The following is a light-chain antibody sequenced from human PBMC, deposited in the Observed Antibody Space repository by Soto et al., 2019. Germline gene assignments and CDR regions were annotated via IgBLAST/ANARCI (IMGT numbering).Light chain of an antibody. CDR3: QQYNKWPLT. CDR1: QSVSSN. J-gene: IGKJ1*01. Sequence: EIMMTQSPGTLSASPGERATLSCRASQSVSSNLAWYQQKPGQAPRLLIYAVSTRATGIPARFSGSGSVTDFTLTISSLQSEDFAGYYCQQYNKWPLTFGQGTKVEIK. CDR2: AVS. V-gene: IGKV3-15*01.